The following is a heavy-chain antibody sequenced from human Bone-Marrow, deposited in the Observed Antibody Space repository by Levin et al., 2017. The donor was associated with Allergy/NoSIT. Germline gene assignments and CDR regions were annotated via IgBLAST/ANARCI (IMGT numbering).Heavy chain of an antibody. CDR1: GGSFSGYY. Sequence: RPGGSLSLSCAVYGGSFSGYYWSWIRQPPGKGLEWIGEINHSGSTNYNPSLKSRVTISVDTSKNQFSLKLSSVTAADTAVYYCARACSGGSCYLIRGVNWFDPWGQGTLVTVSS. V-gene: IGHV4-34*01. CDR2: INHSGST. J-gene: IGHJ5*02. CDR3: ARACSGGSCYLIRGVNWFDP. D-gene: IGHD2-15*01.